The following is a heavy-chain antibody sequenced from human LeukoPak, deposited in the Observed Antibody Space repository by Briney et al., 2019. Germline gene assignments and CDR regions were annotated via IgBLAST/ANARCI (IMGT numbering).Heavy chain of an antibody. Sequence: SVKVSCKASGGTFTSYAISWVRQAPGQGLEWMGGIIPIFGTANYAQKFQGRVTITADESTSTAYMELISLRSEDTAVYYCAGKGTAAGPGYNWFDPWRQGTLVTVSS. J-gene: IGHJ5*02. CDR3: AGKGTAAGPGYNWFDP. CDR2: IIPIFGTA. CDR1: GGTFTSYA. D-gene: IGHD6-13*01. V-gene: IGHV1-69*01.